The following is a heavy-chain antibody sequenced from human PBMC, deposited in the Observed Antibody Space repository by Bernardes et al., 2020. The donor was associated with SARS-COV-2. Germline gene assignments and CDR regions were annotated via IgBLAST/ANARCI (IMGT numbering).Heavy chain of an antibody. CDR3: VRDPPNWYDAFDM. CDR1: GFTFDGYA. V-gene: IGHV3-9*01. Sequence: GGSLRLSCAASGFTFDGYAMYWVRQAPGKGLEWVSSISWNSGSIGYADSVKGRFTISRDNAKNSLYLQMNFLRAEDTALYYCVRDPPNWYDAFDMWGQGTLVTVSS. J-gene: IGHJ3*02. D-gene: IGHD2-15*01. CDR2: ISWNSGSI.